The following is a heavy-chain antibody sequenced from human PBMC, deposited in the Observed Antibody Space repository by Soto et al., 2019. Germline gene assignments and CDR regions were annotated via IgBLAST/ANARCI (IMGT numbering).Heavy chain of an antibody. J-gene: IGHJ4*02. D-gene: IGHD6-13*01. CDR1: GYSISSSNW. CDR2: IYYSGRT. V-gene: IGHV4-28*01. CDR3: ASSIAAPGTNLDY. Sequence: QVQLQESGPGLVKPSDTLSLTCAVSGYSISSSNWWGWIRQPPGKGLEWIGYIYYSGRTYYNPSLKSRVKMSGETSKNQFSLKASSVTAVDTAVYYCASSIAAPGTNLDYWGQGTLVTVS.